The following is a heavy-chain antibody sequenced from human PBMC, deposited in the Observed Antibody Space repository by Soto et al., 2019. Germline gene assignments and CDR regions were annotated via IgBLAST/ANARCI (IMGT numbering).Heavy chain of an antibody. Sequence: GGSLRLSCAASGFTFSRYAIHWVRQAPGKGLEWVTIISKDGNSKHYADSVKGRFTISRDNSKNTLFLQMNSLRAEDTAVYYCARDPQGSYCYIDYWGQGTPVTVSS. CDR3: ARDPQGSYCYIDY. V-gene: IGHV3-30-3*01. J-gene: IGHJ4*02. CDR2: ISKDGNSK. CDR1: GFTFSRYA. D-gene: IGHD3-10*01.